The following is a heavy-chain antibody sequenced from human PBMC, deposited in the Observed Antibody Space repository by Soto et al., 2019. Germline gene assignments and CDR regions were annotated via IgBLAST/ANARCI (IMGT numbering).Heavy chain of an antibody. Sequence: GESLKISCKASGYIFTNYWITWVRQMPGKGLEWMGRIDASDSYTNYSPSSQGHVTISADKSITTAYLQWSSLKASDTAMYYCARHRTAADNFDVWGQGTMVTVSS. CDR2: IDASDSYT. D-gene: IGHD6-13*01. V-gene: IGHV5-10-1*01. J-gene: IGHJ3*01. CDR1: GYIFTNYW. CDR3: ARHRTAADNFDV.